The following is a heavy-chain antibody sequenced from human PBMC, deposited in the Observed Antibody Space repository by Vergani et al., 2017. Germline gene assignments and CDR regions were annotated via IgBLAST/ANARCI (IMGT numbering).Heavy chain of an antibody. CDR3: ARDYPKWELQGYFDY. D-gene: IGHD1-26*01. Sequence: EVQLVESGGGLVKPGGSLRLSCAASGFTFSSYSMNWVRQAPGKGLEWASSISSSSSYIYYADSVKGRFTISRDNAKNSLYLQMNSLRAEDTAVYYCARDYPKWELQGYFDYWGQGTLVTVSS. CDR2: ISSSSSYI. V-gene: IGHV3-21*01. J-gene: IGHJ4*02. CDR1: GFTFSSYS.